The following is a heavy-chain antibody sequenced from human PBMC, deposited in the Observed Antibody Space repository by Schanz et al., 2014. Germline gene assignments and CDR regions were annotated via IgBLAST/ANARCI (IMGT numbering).Heavy chain of an antibody. D-gene: IGHD3-3*01. CDR3: ARDRVYRFLKGENRFYFDY. CDR1: GYTFTNYG. J-gene: IGHJ4*02. CDR2: ISPYNGNT. V-gene: IGHV1-18*01. Sequence: QVQLVQSGAEVKKPGATVKVSCETSGYTFTNYGVSWVRQAPGQGLEWVAWISPYNGNTAYAQNLKGRVRMPTDTSPATAYMELRSLTSDDTAVYYCARDRVYRFLKGENRFYFDYWGQGTLVIVSS.